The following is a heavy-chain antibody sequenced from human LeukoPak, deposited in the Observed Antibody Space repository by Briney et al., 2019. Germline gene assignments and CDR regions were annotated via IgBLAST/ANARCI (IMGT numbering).Heavy chain of an antibody. CDR1: GGSISSYY. J-gene: IGHJ5*02. CDR2: IYYSGST. Sequence: SETLSLTCTVSGGSISSYYWSWIRQPPGKGLEWIGYIYYSGSTNYNPSLKSRVTISVDTSKNRFSLKLSSVTAADTAVYYCARDRGYSGYDPQFNWFVPWGQGTLVTVSS. D-gene: IGHD5-12*01. CDR3: ARDRGYSGYDPQFNWFVP. V-gene: IGHV4-59*01.